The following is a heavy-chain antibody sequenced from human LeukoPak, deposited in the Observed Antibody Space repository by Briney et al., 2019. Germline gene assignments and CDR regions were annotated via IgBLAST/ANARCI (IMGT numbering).Heavy chain of an antibody. V-gene: IGHV3-23*01. Sequence: GGSLRLSCAASGFTFSSYAMSWVRQAPGKGLEWVSAISGSGGSTYYADSVKGRSTISRDNSKSTLYLQMNSLRAEDTAVYYCAKDLSDSNDAFDIWGQGTMVTVSS. CDR2: ISGSGGST. D-gene: IGHD3-16*02. CDR3: AKDLSDSNDAFDI. CDR1: GFTFSSYA. J-gene: IGHJ3*02.